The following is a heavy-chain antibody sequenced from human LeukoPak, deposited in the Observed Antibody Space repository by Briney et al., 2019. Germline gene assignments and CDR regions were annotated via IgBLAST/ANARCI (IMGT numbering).Heavy chain of an antibody. CDR1: GVTFSNAW. V-gene: IGHV3-15*01. Sequence: PGGSLRLSSAASGVTFSNAWMRRGRHAPRKGLEWGGRIKSKTDGGTTDYAAPVKGRFTISRDDSKNTLYLQMNSLKTEDTAVYYCTTGLDYWGQGTLVTVSS. J-gene: IGHJ4*02. CDR2: IKSKTDGGTT. CDR3: TTGLDY.